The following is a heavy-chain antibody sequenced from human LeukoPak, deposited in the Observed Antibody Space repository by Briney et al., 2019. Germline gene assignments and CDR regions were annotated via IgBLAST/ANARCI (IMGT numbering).Heavy chain of an antibody. CDR1: GYTFTSYG. J-gene: IGHJ3*02. Sequence: ASVTVSCKASGYTFTSYGISWVRPAPGQGLEWVGWISAYNGNTNYAQKLQGRVTVTTDTSTSTAYMELRSLRSDDTAVYYCARNLPQTDAFDIWGQGTMVTVSS. CDR3: ARNLPQTDAFDI. V-gene: IGHV1-18*01. CDR2: ISAYNGNT.